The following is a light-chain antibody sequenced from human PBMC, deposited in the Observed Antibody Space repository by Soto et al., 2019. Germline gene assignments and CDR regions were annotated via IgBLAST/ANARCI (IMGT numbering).Light chain of an antibody. CDR1: QSVSSSY. Sequence: EIVLTQSPGTLSLSPGERATLSCRASQSVSSSYLAWYQQNRGQAPRLLIYGASSRATGIPDRFSGSGSGTDFTLTISRLEPEDFAVYYCQQYGSSRWTFGQGTKVEI. CDR2: GAS. J-gene: IGKJ1*01. V-gene: IGKV3-20*01. CDR3: QQYGSSRWT.